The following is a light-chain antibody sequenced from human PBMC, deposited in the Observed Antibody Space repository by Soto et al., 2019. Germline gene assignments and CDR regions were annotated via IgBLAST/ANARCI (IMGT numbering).Light chain of an antibody. J-gene: IGKJ1*01. Sequence: EIVMTQSPATLSVSPGERATLSCRASQSVATNLAWYQQNPGQAPRLLIYGASSRATSIPDRFSGSGSGTDFTLTITSLEPEDFAVYYCQQYGSSPWTFGQGTKVDIK. CDR1: QSVATN. CDR3: QQYGSSPWT. V-gene: IGKV3-20*01. CDR2: GAS.